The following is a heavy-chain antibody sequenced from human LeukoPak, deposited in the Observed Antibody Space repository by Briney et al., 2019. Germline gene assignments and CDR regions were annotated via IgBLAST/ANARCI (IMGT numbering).Heavy chain of an antibody. CDR3: AKDRSYGSGSYYYMDV. Sequence: GGSLRLSCAASGFTFSSYGMHWVRQAPGKGLEGVAFIRYDGSNKYYADSVKGRFTISRDNSKNTLYLQMNSLRAEDTAVYYCAKDRSYGSGSYYYMDVWGKGTTVTISS. CDR2: IRYDGSNK. D-gene: IGHD3-10*01. J-gene: IGHJ6*03. CDR1: GFTFSSYG. V-gene: IGHV3-30*02.